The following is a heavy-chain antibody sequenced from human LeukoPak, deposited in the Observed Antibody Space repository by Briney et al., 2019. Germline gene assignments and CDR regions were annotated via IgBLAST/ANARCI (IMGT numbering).Heavy chain of an antibody. D-gene: IGHD3-22*01. V-gene: IGHV4-39*01. J-gene: IGHJ4*02. Sequence: PSETLSLTCTVSGGSISSSSYYWGWIRQPPGKGLEWIGSIYYSGSTYYNPSLKSRVTISVDTSKNQFSLKLSSVTAADTAVYYCARPSNRGRITMIVYDYWGQGTLVTVSS. CDR3: ARPSNRGRITMIVYDY. CDR1: GGSISSSSYY. CDR2: IYYSGST.